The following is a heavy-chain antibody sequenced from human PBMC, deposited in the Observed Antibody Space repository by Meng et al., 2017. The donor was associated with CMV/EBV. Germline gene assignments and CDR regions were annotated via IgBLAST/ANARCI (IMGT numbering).Heavy chain of an antibody. Sequence: GGSLRLSCAASGFTFSSYSMNWVRQAPGKGLEWVSSISSSSYIYYADSVKGRFTISRDNAKNSLYLQMNSLRAEDTAVYYCARDLVVVGATTTGFDPWGQGTLVTVSS. J-gene: IGHJ5*02. CDR1: GFTFSSYS. D-gene: IGHD1-26*01. V-gene: IGHV3-21*01. CDR2: ISSSSYI. CDR3: ARDLVVVGATTTGFDP.